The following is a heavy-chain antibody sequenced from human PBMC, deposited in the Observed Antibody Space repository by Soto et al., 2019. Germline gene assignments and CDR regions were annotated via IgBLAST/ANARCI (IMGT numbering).Heavy chain of an antibody. D-gene: IGHD3-10*01. CDR1: GATFTFYS. CDR3: ASSYGSGYRAFDY. J-gene: IGHJ4*02. CDR2: SNPILSMS. Sequence: QVQLVQSGAEVKKPGSSVRVSCKASGATFTFYSINWVRQAPGLGLEWMGRSNPILSMSNYAQRFQGRVTMTADKSTSTAYMELSSLRSEDTAMYYCASSYGSGYRAFDYWGQGALVTVSS. V-gene: IGHV1-69*02.